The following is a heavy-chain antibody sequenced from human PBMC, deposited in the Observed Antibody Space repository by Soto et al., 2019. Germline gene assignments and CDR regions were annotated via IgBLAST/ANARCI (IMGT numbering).Heavy chain of an antibody. CDR1: GGSFSGYF. Sequence: QGQLQQWGAGLLKPSETLSLTCAVYGGSFSGYFWNCIRQPPGKWLEWIGEINHSGSSNYNPSLKSRITISVDTSKNHFSLNLNSVTAADTAVYYCARGSKTVTTDWYFDLWGRGTLVTVSS. J-gene: IGHJ2*01. D-gene: IGHD4-17*01. V-gene: IGHV4-34*02. CDR2: INHSGSS. CDR3: ARGSKTVTTDWYFDL.